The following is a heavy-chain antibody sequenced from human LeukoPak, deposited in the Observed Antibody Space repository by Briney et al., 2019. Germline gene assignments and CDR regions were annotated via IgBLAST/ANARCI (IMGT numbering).Heavy chain of an antibody. Sequence: GGSLRLSCAASGFTFSSCDMIWVRQAPGKGLEWVSAVTNSGVDTYYADSVKGRFTISRDNSNNTLYLQMYSLRAEDTALYYCAKSPGTAAGYWFDSWGQGDLVTVSS. V-gene: IGHV3-23*01. J-gene: IGHJ5*01. CDR1: GFTFSSCD. CDR2: VTNSGVDT. CDR3: AKSPGTAAGYWFDS. D-gene: IGHD6-13*01.